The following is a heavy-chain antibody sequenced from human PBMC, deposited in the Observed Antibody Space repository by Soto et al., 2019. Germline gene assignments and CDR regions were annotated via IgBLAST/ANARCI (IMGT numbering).Heavy chain of an antibody. CDR2: IYSSGSA. Sequence: SETLSLTCTASGDSVSSGGYYWSWIRQPPGKGLEWIGYIYSSGSANYNPSLKSRVTISRDTSKNQISLKVASVTAADTAGYYCARGFSSVSMDAWGQGTTVTVSS. CDR3: ARGFSSVSMDA. CDR1: GDSVSSGGYY. D-gene: IGHD6-19*01. V-gene: IGHV4-61*08. J-gene: IGHJ6*02.